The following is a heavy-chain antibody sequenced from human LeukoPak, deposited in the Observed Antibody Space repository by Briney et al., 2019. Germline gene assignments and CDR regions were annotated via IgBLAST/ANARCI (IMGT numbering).Heavy chain of an antibody. CDR2: VSASVSAT. V-gene: IGHV3-48*02. CDR3: ARISLLGAPEYLDH. CDR1: GFTFSSYT. Sequence: GGSLRLSCAASGFTFSSYTMNWVRQAPGKGLEWVSYVSASVSATYYGDSVKGRFTISRDNAGNSVYMQMNSLRDEDTAIYYCARISLLGAPEYLDHWGQGTLVTVSS. J-gene: IGHJ4*02. D-gene: IGHD2/OR15-2a*01.